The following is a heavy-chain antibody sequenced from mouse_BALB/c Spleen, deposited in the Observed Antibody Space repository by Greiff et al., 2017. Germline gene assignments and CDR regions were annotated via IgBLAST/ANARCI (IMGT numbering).Heavy chain of an antibody. D-gene: IGHD2-14*01. Sequence: VKLVESGPGLVQPSQSLSITCTVSGFSLTSYGVHWVRQSPGKGLEWLGVIWSGGSTDYNAAFISRLSISKDNSKSQVFFKMNSLQANDTAIYYCARNRYDDYYAMDYWGQGTSVTVSS. V-gene: IGHV2-2*02. CDR1: GFSLTSYG. J-gene: IGHJ4*01. CDR3: ARNRYDDYYAMDY. CDR2: IWSGGST.